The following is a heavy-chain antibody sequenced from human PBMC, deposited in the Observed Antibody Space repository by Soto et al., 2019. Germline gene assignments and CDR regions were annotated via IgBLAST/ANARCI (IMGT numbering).Heavy chain of an antibody. CDR1: GGSISSHY. Sequence: SETLSLTCTVSGGSISSHYWSWVRQAPGKGLEWIGHIYYRGSTTYNPSLRSRSTISVDTSNNQFSLKLSSVTTADTAVYYCARDGREASGMDVWGQGTKVTVSS. CDR2: IYYRGST. CDR3: ARDGREASGMDV. D-gene: IGHD1-26*01. V-gene: IGHV4-59*11. J-gene: IGHJ6*02.